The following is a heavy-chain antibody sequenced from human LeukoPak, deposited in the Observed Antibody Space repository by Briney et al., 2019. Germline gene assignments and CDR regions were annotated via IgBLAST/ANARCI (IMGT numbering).Heavy chain of an antibody. D-gene: IGHD3-3*01. J-gene: IGHJ3*01. V-gene: IGHV4-4*09. CDR3: ARLSAAVHLGAFDL. CDR1: GVSISPYY. Sequence: SETLSLTCAVSGVSISPYYWAWIRQPPGKGLEWIGYIHTSGSNNQYPSLKSRGTISVDKSKNHFSLRLTSVTAADTAVYYCARLSAAVHLGAFDLWGQGTMVTVSS. CDR2: IHTSGSN.